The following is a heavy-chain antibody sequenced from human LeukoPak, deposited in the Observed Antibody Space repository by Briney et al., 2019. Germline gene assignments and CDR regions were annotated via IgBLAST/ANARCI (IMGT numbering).Heavy chain of an antibody. J-gene: IGHJ4*02. D-gene: IGHD4-17*01. Sequence: SGRSLRLSCAASGFTFSSYGMHWVRQAPGKGLEWVAVISYDGSNKYYADSVKGRFTISRDNSKNTLYLQMNSLRAEDTAVYYCARDRTVTKKTDVDYWGQGTLVTVSS. CDR1: GFTFSSYG. CDR2: ISYDGSNK. CDR3: ARDRTVTKKTDVDY. V-gene: IGHV3-30*03.